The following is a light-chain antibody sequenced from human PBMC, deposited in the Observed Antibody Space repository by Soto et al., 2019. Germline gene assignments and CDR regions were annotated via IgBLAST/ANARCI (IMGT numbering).Light chain of an antibody. CDR3: SSYTTSSTYV. CDR2: EVS. CDR1: SSDVGSYNR. Sequence: QSVLTQPPPVSGSPGQSVTISCTGTSSDVGSYNRVSWYQQPPGTAPKLMIYEVSNRPSGVPGRFSGSKSGNTASLTISGLQAEDEADYYCSSYTTSSTYVFGTGTKVTVL. V-gene: IGLV2-18*02. J-gene: IGLJ1*01.